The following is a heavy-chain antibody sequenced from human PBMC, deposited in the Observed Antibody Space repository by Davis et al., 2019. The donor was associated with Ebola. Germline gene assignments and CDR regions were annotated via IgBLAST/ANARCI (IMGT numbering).Heavy chain of an antibody. J-gene: IGHJ5*02. CDR1: GGSISSSNW. CDR2: INHSGST. CDR3: ARGPRGSSWFYRGNWFDP. D-gene: IGHD6-13*01. Sequence: MPSETLSLTCAVSGGSISSSNWWSWVRQPPGKGLEWIGEINHSGSTNYNPSLKSRVTISVDTSKNQFSLKLSSVTAADTAVYYCARGPRGSSWFYRGNWFDPWGQGTLVTVSS. V-gene: IGHV4-4*02.